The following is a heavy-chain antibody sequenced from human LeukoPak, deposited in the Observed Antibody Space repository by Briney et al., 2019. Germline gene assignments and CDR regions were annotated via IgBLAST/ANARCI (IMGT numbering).Heavy chain of an antibody. Sequence: PGGSLRLSCAASGFTFSSYAMSWVRHAPGKGLEWVSDIRGSGISTYYADSVKGRFTISRDNSKNTLYLQMNSLRAEDTAVYYCAKVPYDRTGYYYFDYWGQGTLVTVSS. V-gene: IGHV3-23*01. D-gene: IGHD3-22*01. J-gene: IGHJ4*02. CDR3: AKVPYDRTGYYYFDY. CDR1: GFTFSSYA. CDR2: IRGSGIST.